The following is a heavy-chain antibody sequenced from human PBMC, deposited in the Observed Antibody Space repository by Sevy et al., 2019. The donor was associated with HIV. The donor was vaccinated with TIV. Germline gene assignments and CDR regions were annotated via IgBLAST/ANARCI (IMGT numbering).Heavy chain of an antibody. J-gene: IGHJ5*02. D-gene: IGHD6-13*01. Sequence: GESLKISCKGSGYSFTSYWIGWVRQMPGKGLEWMGIIYPGDSDTRYSPSFQGQVTISANKSISTAYLQWSSLKASDTAMYYCARSRADSSSWYGSWFDPWGQGTLVTVSS. V-gene: IGHV5-51*01. CDR3: ARSRADSSSWYGSWFDP. CDR1: GYSFTSYW. CDR2: IYPGDSDT.